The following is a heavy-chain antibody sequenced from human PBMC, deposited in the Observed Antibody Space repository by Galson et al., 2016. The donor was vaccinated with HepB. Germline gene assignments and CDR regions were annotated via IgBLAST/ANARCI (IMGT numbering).Heavy chain of an antibody. CDR2: IDPVTGAP. Sequence: CKASGGAFSSHTLNWVRQAPGQGGLEWMGEIDPVTGAPNYAQHLQGRVTIMADESPSTAYMELAGLRPEDTATYYCDCYSGGFDLWGQGTMVTVSA. V-gene: IGHV1-69*01. J-gene: IGHJ3*01. CDR3: DCYSGGFDL. D-gene: IGHD6-25*01. CDR1: GGAFSSHT.